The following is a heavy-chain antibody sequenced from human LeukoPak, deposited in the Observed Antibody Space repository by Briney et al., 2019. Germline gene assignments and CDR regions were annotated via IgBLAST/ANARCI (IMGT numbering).Heavy chain of an antibody. D-gene: IGHD1-26*01. V-gene: IGHV1-2*02. CDR2: INPNGGGT. Sequence: GASVKVSCKASGYTFTGYYMHWVRQAPGQGLEWMGWINPNGGGTYYGQKFQGRVTMTRDTSISTAYMELSRLRSDDTAVYYCAGWATNPDYYYYGMDVWGQGTTVTVSS. CDR3: AGWATNPDYYYYGMDV. CDR1: GYTFTGYY. J-gene: IGHJ6*02.